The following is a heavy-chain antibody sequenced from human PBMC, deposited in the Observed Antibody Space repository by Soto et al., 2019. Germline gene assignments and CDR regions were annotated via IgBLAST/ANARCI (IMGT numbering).Heavy chain of an antibody. V-gene: IGHV3-21*01. D-gene: IGHD1-7*01. Sequence: GGSLRLSCAASGFTFSSYSMNWVRQAPGKGLEWVSSISSSSSYIYYADSVKGRFTISRDNAKNSLYLQMNSLRAEDTAVYCCARDYNWNYGSFDYWGQGTLVTVSS. J-gene: IGHJ4*02. CDR3: ARDYNWNYGSFDY. CDR2: ISSSSSYI. CDR1: GFTFSSYS.